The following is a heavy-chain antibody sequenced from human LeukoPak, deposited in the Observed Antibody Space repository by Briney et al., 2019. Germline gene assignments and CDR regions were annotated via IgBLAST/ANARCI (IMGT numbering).Heavy chain of an antibody. V-gene: IGHV4-59*01. CDR2: IYYSGST. J-gene: IGHJ4*02. Sequence: PSETLSLTCTVSGGSISSYYWSWIRQPPGKGLEWIGYIYYSGSTNYNPSPKSRVTISVDTSKNQFSLKLSSVTAADTAVYYCARDVAVAGNFDYWGQGTLVTVSS. CDR1: GGSISSYY. D-gene: IGHD6-19*01. CDR3: ARDVAVAGNFDY.